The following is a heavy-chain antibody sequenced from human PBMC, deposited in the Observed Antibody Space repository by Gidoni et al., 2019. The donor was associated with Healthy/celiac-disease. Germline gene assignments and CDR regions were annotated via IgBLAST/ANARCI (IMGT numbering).Heavy chain of an antibody. V-gene: IGHV1-8*01. D-gene: IGHD5-18*01. Sequence: QVQLLQSGAEVKKPGASVKVSCKASGYTFTSYDINWVRQATGQGLEWMGWMNPNSGNTGYAQKFQGRVTMTRNTSISTAYMELSSLRSEDTAVYYCARVGYSYGTTYYYYYMDVWGKGTTVTVSS. CDR3: ARVGYSYGTTYYYYYMDV. CDR1: GYTFTSYD. CDR2: MNPNSGNT. J-gene: IGHJ6*03.